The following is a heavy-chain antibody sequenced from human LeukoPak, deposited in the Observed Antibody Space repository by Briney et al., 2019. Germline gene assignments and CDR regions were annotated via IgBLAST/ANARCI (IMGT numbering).Heavy chain of an antibody. CDR3: ARSGWEVIRT. D-gene: IGHD1-26*01. Sequence: KTSETLSLTCTVSGASLDSHYWTWIRQPPGKGLEWIGYVFSTGTAHYNPSLRGRVTISMDMSKNQFSLNLTSVTTADTAVYYCARSGWEVIRTWGQGTLVAVSS. V-gene: IGHV4-59*11. CDR2: VFSTGTA. CDR1: GASLDSHY. J-gene: IGHJ5*02.